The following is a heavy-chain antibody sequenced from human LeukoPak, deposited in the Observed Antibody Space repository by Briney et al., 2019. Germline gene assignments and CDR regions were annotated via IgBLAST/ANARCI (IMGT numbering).Heavy chain of an antibody. CDR2: IIPILGIA. Sequence: ASVKVSCKASGGTFSSYAISWVRQAPGQGLEWMGRIIPILGIANYAQKFQGRVRITADKAKSTGYMELSRLRSEDTAVYYCARDMCPIWKPYYYYSGMDVWGQGTTVTVSS. CDR3: ARDMCPIWKPYYYYSGMDV. V-gene: IGHV1-69*04. D-gene: IGHD1-1*01. J-gene: IGHJ6*02. CDR1: GGTFSSYA.